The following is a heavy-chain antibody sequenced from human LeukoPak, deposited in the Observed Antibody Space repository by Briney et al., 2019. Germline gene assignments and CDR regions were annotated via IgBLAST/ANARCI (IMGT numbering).Heavy chain of an antibody. J-gene: IGHJ3*02. CDR1: GGSISSDDYY. CDR3: ARGVGGIFGVVIMSAFDI. D-gene: IGHD3-3*01. CDR2: IYTSGST. Sequence: PSQTLSLTCSVSGGSISSDDYYWSWVRQPAGKGLEWIGRIYTSGSTNYNPSLKSRVTMSVDTSKNQFSLKLSSVTAADTAVYYCARGVGGIFGVVIMSAFDIWGQGTMVTVSS. V-gene: IGHV4-61*02.